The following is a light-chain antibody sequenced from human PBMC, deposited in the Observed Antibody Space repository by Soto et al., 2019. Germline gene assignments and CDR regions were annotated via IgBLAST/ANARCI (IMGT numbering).Light chain of an antibody. J-gene: IGKJ5*01. CDR1: QSSRSNY. V-gene: IGKV3-20*01. Sequence: EIVLTQSPGTLSLSPGERATVSCKTSQSSRSNYLAWYQQKPGQAPRLLIYDASQRATGIPDRFSGSASGADFNLTIDRLEPEDFAVYYCQLYGSSPSFGQGTRLEIK. CDR2: DAS. CDR3: QLYGSSPS.